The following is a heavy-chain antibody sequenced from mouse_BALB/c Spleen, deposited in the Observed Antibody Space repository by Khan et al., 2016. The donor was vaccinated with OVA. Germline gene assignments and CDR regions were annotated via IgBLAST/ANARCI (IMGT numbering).Heavy chain of an antibody. CDR2: INPCCGST. J-gene: IGHJ4*01. CDR3: ARGGGMGRMDY. Sequence: LQQSGAELVRPGASVKLSCKASGYTFTSYWMHWVKQSHGQGLEWIGIINPCCGSTNYNQKFKSKGTLTVDTSSSTAYMHLSSLTSEDSAVYYCARGGGMGRMDYWGQGTLVTVS. CDR1: GYTFTSYW. V-gene: IGHV1S22*01.